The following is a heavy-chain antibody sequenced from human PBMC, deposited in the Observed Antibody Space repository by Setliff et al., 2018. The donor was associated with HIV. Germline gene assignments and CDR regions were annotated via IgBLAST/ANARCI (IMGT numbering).Heavy chain of an antibody. CDR3: VSQPYNSGWFGGWFDP. V-gene: IGHV4-59*12. J-gene: IGHJ5*02. CDR2: IYYSGST. D-gene: IGHD6-19*01. Sequence: SETLSLTCTVSGGSISSYYWSWIRQPPGKGLEWVGHIYYSGSTDYNPSLKSRVTISVDTSKNQFSLKLTSVTAADTAVYYCVSQPYNSGWFGGWFDPWGQGTLVTVSS. CDR1: GGSISSYY.